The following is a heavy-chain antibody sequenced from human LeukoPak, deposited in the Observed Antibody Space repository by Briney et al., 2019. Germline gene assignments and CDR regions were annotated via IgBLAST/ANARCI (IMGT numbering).Heavy chain of an antibody. V-gene: IGHV1-18*04. CDR3: ARAGGGYDDY. CDR1: GYTFTNYD. Sequence: ASVKVSCKASGYTFTNYDISWVRQALGQGLEWMGWISAYNGDTNYAQKVQDRVTMTTDTSTSTAYMELRSLRSDDTAVYYCARAGGGYDDYWGQGTLVTVSS. CDR2: ISAYNGDT. J-gene: IGHJ4*02. D-gene: IGHD5-12*01.